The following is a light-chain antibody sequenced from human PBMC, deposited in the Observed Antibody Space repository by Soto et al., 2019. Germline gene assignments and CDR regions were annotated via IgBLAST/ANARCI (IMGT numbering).Light chain of an antibody. CDR2: GAS. CDR1: QSVTIN. CDR3: QQYNKWPQT. J-gene: IGKJ1*01. V-gene: IGKV3-15*01. Sequence: ETVLTQSPVTLSVSPGDRATLSCKASQSVTINLAWYHQRPGHGPRLLIFGASTRATGIPARFSGSGSDTEFTLTISSLQPEDFGNYYCQQYNKWPQTFGPGTRV.